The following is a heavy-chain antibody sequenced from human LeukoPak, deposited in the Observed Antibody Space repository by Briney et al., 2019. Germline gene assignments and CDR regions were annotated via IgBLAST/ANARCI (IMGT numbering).Heavy chain of an antibody. V-gene: IGHV3-23*01. Sequence: GGSLRLSRAASGTTFSSYAMSWVRQAPGKGLEWVSAISGSGGSTYYADSVKGRFTISRDNSKNTLYLQMNSLRAEDTAVYYCAKDRITMVRGVIRGDYWGQGTLVTVSS. D-gene: IGHD3-10*01. CDR3: AKDRITMVRGVIRGDY. CDR2: ISGSGGST. CDR1: GTTFSSYA. J-gene: IGHJ4*02.